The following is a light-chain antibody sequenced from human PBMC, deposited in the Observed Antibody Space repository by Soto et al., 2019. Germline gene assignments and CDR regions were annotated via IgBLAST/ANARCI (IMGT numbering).Light chain of an antibody. J-gene: IGKJ4*01. V-gene: IGKV1-5*01. CDR1: QDIGVW. CDR3: QQYYSYSPVT. Sequence: DIQMTQSPSTLSASLGARVTITCRASQDIGVWLAWYQQKPGKAPKALIFDASSLESGVPSRFSGSGSGTEFTLTINSLQPDDFSTYYCQQYYSYSPVTFGGGTKVEI. CDR2: DAS.